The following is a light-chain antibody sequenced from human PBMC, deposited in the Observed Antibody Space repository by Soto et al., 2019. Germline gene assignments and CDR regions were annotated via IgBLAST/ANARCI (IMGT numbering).Light chain of an antibody. CDR1: QSISSY. V-gene: IGKV1-39*01. CDR2: PAS. Sequence: DLPMTQPPSSLSASVGDRVTITCRASQSISSYLNWYQQKPGKAPKLLIFPASCLQSVVPSRFSSTGSGTHFTLTIPSLQPEAFAICYCQPTYVSSWTFCQATKGDIK. CDR3: QPTYVSSWT. J-gene: IGKJ1*01.